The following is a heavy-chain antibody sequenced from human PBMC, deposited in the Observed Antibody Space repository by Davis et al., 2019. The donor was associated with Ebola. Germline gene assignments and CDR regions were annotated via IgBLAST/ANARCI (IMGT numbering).Heavy chain of an antibody. CDR1: GGTFSSYA. D-gene: IGHD4-17*01. CDR3: AKDIGGTTVTLFDY. J-gene: IGHJ4*02. Sequence: SVKVSCKASGGTFSSYAISWVRQAPGQGLEWMGGIIPIFGTANYAQKFQGRVTITADKSTSTAYMELSSLRAEDTALYYCAKDIGGTTVTLFDYWGQGTLVTVSS. CDR2: IIPIFGTA. V-gene: IGHV1-69*06.